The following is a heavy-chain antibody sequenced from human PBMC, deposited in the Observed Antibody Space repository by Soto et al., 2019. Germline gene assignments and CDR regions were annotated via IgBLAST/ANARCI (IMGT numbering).Heavy chain of an antibody. V-gene: IGHV4-59*01. CDR1: GGSISSYY. Sequence: SETLSLTCTVSGGSISSYYWSWIRQPPGKGLEWIGYIYYSGSTNYNPSLKSRVTISVDTSKNQFSLKLSSVTAADTAVYYCARIPDYYGSGSYRDYYYYYMDVWGKGTTVTVSS. D-gene: IGHD3-10*01. CDR3: ARIPDYYGSGSYRDYYYYYMDV. CDR2: IYYSGST. J-gene: IGHJ6*03.